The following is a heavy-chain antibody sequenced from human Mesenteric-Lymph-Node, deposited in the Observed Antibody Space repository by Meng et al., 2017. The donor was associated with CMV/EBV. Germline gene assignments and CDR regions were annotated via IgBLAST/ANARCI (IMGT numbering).Heavy chain of an antibody. D-gene: IGHD4-11*01. J-gene: IGHJ4*02. Sequence: GGSLRLSCAASGFTFSSYSMNWVRQAPGKGLEWVSSISSSSSYIHYADSVKGRFTISRDSAKNSLYLQMNSLRAEDTAVYYCARGDDYSNYWGQGTLVTVSS. CDR3: ARGDDYSNY. V-gene: IGHV3-21*01. CDR2: ISSSSSYI. CDR1: GFTFSSYS.